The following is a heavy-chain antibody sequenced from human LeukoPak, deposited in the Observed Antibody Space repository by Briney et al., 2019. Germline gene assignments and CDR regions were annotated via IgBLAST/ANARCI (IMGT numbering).Heavy chain of an antibody. CDR3: AREYCSGGSCYADY. D-gene: IGHD2-15*01. J-gene: IGHJ4*02. V-gene: IGHV1-24*01. CDR2: FDPEDGET. CDR1: GYTLTELS. Sequence: ASVKVSCKVSGYTLTELSMHWVRQAPGKGLEWMGGFDPEDGETIYAQKFQGRVTMTRNTSISTAYMELSSLRSEDTAVYYCAREYCSGGSCYADYWGQGTLVTVSS.